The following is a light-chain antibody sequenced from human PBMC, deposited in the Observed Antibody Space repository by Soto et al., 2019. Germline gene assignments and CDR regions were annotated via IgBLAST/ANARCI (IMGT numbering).Light chain of an antibody. V-gene: IGLV2-14*01. CDR2: EVS. J-gene: IGLJ3*02. CDR3: TSYTSSGTLV. Sequence: QSALTQPASVSGSPGQSITITCTGTSSDVGSHNYVSWYQQEPGKAPKVMIYEVSNRPSGVSHRFSGSKSGNTASLTISGLLAEDEADYYCTSYTSSGTLVFGGGTKVTVL. CDR1: SSDVGSHNY.